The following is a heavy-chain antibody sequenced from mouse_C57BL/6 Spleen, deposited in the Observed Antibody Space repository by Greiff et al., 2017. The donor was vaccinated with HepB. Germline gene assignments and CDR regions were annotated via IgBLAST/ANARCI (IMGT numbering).Heavy chain of an antibody. CDR2: IYPGSGNT. Sequence: QVQLQQSGAELVRPGASVKLSCKASGYTFTDYYINWVKQRPGQGLEWIARIYPGSGNTYYNEKFKGKATLTAEKSSSTAYMQLSSLTSEDSAVYFCARGVLRVLFDYWGQGTTLTVSS. CDR3: ARGVLRVLFDY. V-gene: IGHV1-76*01. D-gene: IGHD1-1*01. J-gene: IGHJ2*01. CDR1: GYTFTDYY.